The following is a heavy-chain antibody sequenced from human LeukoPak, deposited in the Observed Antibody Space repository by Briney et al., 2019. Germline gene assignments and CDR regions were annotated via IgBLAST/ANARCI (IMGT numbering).Heavy chain of an antibody. D-gene: IGHD1-26*01. CDR2: IYDSGSA. Sequence: PSETLSLTCPVSGGSIRSSYYYWGWIRQPPGKGLEWIGSIYDSGSAYYNPSLKSRVTISVDTSKNQFSLKLNSVTAADTAEYYCARDLVVGATYWYFDLWGRGTLVTVSS. CDR3: ARDLVVGATYWYFDL. J-gene: IGHJ2*01. V-gene: IGHV4-39*02. CDR1: GGSIRSSYYY.